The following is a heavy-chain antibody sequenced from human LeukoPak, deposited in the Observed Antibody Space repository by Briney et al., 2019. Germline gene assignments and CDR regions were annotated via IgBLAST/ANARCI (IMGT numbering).Heavy chain of an antibody. V-gene: IGHV4-4*02. D-gene: IGHD3-3*01. CDR3: ASTQRVGILYWWFDP. CDR2: IYHSGST. J-gene: IGHJ5*02. CDR1: GGSISSSNW. Sequence: PSETLSLTCAVSGGSISSSNWWSWVRQPPGKGLEWIGGIYHSGSTNYNPSLKSRVTISVDKSKNQFSLKLSSVTAADTAVYYCASTQRVGILYWWFDPWGQGTLVTVSS.